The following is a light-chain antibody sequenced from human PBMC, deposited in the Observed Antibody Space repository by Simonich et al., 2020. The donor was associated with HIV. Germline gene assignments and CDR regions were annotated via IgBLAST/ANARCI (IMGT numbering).Light chain of an antibody. CDR3: QQYYSTPPT. V-gene: IGKV4-1*01. CDR2: WAS. CDR1: KSVLYSSNNKTY. Sequence: DIVMTQSPDALAVSLGERANINCKSSKSVLYSSNNKTYLAWYHQKPGQPPKLLCYWASTRESGVPDRFSGSGSGTDFTLTSSSLQAEDVAVYYCQQYYSTPPTFGQGTRVEMK. J-gene: IGKJ1*01.